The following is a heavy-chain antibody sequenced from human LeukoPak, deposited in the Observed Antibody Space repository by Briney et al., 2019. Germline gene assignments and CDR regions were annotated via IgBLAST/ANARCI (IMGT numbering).Heavy chain of an antibody. CDR1: GFIFSTYS. CDR2: ISSSSSYI. J-gene: IGHJ6*04. Sequence: GGSPRLSCAASGFIFSTYSKNGARQSPGKGLECVSSISSSSSYIHYADSVKGRFTISRDNAKNSLYLQMNSLRAEDTAVYYCAELGITMIGGVWGKGTTVTISS. CDR3: AELGITMIGGV. D-gene: IGHD3-10*02. V-gene: IGHV3-21*01.